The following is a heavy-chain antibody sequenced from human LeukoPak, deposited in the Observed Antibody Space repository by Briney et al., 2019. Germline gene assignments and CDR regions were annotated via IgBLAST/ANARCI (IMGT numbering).Heavy chain of an antibody. D-gene: IGHD3/OR15-3a*01. CDR2: LVYDERS. Sequence: GGSLRLSCAASGFPFSSYGMHWVRQAPGKGLEWVARLVYDERSDYANSVKGRFSISRDNSKNTLFLDMSDLRVVDTAVYYCARDLSAASDFWGQGVLVTVSS. J-gene: IGHJ4*02. CDR3: ARDLSAASDF. CDR1: GFPFSSYG. V-gene: IGHV3-33*05.